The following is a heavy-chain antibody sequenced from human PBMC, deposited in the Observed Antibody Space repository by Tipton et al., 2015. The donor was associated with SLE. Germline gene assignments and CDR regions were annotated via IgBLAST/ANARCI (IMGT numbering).Heavy chain of an antibody. J-gene: IGHJ6*02. D-gene: IGHD3-10*01. Sequence: TLSLTCAVHDGSLSNYYWSWFRRPPGRGLEWIGEITRRGKTNYNPSLKSRVTISVDTSKNHFSLELTSVTAADTAVYYCARQRLRLLSPLDAWGQGTTVTVSS. CDR2: ITRRGKT. CDR1: DGSLSNYY. V-gene: IGHV4-34*01. CDR3: ARQRLRLLSPLDA.